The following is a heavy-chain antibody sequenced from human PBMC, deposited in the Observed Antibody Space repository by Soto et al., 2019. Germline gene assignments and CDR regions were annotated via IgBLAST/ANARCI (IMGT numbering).Heavy chain of an antibody. CDR3: ARHEVGHLWFGELFPNY. V-gene: IGHV4-39*01. D-gene: IGHD3-10*01. J-gene: IGHJ4*02. CDR2: IYYSGST. CDR1: GGSISSSSYY. Sequence: QLQLQESGPGLVKPSETLSLTCTVSGGSISSSSYYWGWIRQPPGKGLEWIGSIYYSGSTYYNPSLKSRVTISVDTSKNQFSLKLSSVTAADTAVYYCARHEVGHLWFGELFPNYWGQGTLVTVSS.